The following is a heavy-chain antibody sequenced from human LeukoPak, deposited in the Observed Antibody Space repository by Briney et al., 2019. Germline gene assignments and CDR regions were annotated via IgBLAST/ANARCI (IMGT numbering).Heavy chain of an antibody. Sequence: ASVKVSCKASGYTFNAHFIHWVRQAPGQGLEWMGWINPNSGGIKYAQKFQGRVTMTSDTSINTAYMELSSLRSEDTAVYYCARGDFRGLGGSGSYYYYYYMDVWAKGPRSPSP. D-gene: IGHD3-10*01. CDR2: INPNSGGI. CDR1: GYTFNAHF. CDR3: ARGDFRGLGGSGSYYYYYYMDV. V-gene: IGHV1-2*02. J-gene: IGHJ6*03.